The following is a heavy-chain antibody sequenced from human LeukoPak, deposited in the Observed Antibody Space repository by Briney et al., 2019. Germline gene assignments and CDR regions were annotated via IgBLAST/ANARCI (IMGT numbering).Heavy chain of an antibody. CDR1: GYTFTGYY. CDR2: IYPRDGST. J-gene: IGHJ4*02. CDR3: ARDQEGFDY. V-gene: IGHV1-46*01. Sequence: GASVKVSCKASGYTFTGYYMHWVRQALGQGLEWMGMIYPRDGSTSYAQKFQGRVTVTRDTSTSTVHMELSGLRSEDTAVYYCARDQEGFDYWGQGTLVTVSS.